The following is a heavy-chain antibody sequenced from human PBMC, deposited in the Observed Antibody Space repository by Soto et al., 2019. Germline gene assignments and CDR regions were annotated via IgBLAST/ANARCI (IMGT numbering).Heavy chain of an antibody. CDR3: ALGGEQKLLSYHAF. CDR2: IYYSRSI. D-gene: IGHD6-13*01. Sequence: SETLSLTCTVSGGSISSYYWNWIRQPPGKGLEWIGYIYYSRSISYNPSLKSRVSISVDTSKNQLSLRLSSVTTTDTAVYYCALGGEQKLLSYHAFCGQRSLVPVSS. J-gene: IGHJ4*02. V-gene: IGHV4-59*01. CDR1: GGSISSYY.